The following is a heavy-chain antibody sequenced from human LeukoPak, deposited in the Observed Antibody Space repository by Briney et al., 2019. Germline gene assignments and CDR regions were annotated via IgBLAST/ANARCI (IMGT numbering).Heavy chain of an antibody. Sequence: AETLSLTCTVSGGSISSSSYYWGWIRHPPGKGLEWIGYIYYSGSTNYNPSLKSRVTISVDTSKNQFSLKLNSVTAADTAVYYCARVSGYDWESFYDYWGQGTLVTVSS. CDR2: IYYSGST. V-gene: IGHV4-61*05. CDR3: ARVSGYDWESFYDY. J-gene: IGHJ4*02. D-gene: IGHD5-12*01. CDR1: GGSISSSSYY.